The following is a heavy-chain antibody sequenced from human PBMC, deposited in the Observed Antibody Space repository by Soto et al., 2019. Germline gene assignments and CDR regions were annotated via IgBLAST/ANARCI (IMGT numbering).Heavy chain of an antibody. Sequence: ASVKVSCKASGYTFTSYGISWARQAPGQGLEWMGWISAYNGNTNYAQKLQGRVTMTTGTSTSTAYMELRSLRSDDTAVYYCARGQLLEWLALYYGMHVCGQGTTVTVSS. J-gene: IGHJ6*02. CDR2: ISAYNGNT. CDR3: ARGQLLEWLALYYGMHV. D-gene: IGHD3-3*01. V-gene: IGHV1-18*01. CDR1: GYTFTSYG.